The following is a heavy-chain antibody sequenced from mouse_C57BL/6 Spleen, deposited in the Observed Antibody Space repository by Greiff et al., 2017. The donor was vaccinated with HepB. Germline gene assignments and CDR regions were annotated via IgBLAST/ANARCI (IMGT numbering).Heavy chain of an antibody. J-gene: IGHJ2*01. CDR3: ARHYYGIRAVLDY. V-gene: IGHV5-6*01. CDR1: GFTFSSYG. Sequence: VQLKQSGGDLVKPGGSLKLSCAASGFTFSSYGMSWVRQTPDKRLEWVATISSGGSYTNYPNSVKGRCTISRDNVKNTLYLQMSSLKSEDTAMDYCARHYYGIRAVLDYWGQGTTLTVSS. CDR2: ISSGGSYT. D-gene: IGHD1-1*01.